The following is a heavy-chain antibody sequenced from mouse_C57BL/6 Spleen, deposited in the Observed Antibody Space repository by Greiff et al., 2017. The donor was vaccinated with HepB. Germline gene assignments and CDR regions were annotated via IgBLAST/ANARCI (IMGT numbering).Heavy chain of an antibody. D-gene: IGHD2-5*01. Sequence: QVQLKESGPGLVKPSQSLFLTCSITGFPITSGYYWIWIRQSPGKPLEWMGYITHSGETFYNPSLQSPISITRETSKNQFFLQLNSVTTEDTAMYYCAGVYSNYGYFDVWGTGTTVTVSS. CDR1: GFPITSGYY. J-gene: IGHJ1*03. CDR2: ITHSGET. CDR3: AGVYSNYGYFDV. V-gene: IGHV12-3*01.